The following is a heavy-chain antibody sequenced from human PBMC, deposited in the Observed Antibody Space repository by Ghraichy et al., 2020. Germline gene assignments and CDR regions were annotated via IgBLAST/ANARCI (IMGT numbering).Heavy chain of an antibody. D-gene: IGHD3-9*01. CDR1: GGSFSGYY. CDR2: INHSGST. V-gene: IGHV4-34*01. Sequence: SQTLSLTCAVYGGSFSGYYWSWIRQPPGKGLEWIGEINHSGSTNYNPSLKSRVTISVDTSKNQFSLKLSSVTAADTAVYYCARGDTTYYDILTGYYFDYWGQGTLVTVSS. CDR3: ARGDTTYYDILTGYYFDY. J-gene: IGHJ4*02.